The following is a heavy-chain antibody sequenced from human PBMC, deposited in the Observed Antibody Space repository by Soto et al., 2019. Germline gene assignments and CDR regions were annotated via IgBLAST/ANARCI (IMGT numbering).Heavy chain of an antibody. CDR1: GYTFATYA. CDR3: ARRYKSAGWLEP. Sequence: QVQLVQSGAEVKKPGASVKVSCKASGYTFATYAIHWVRQAPGQGLEWMGWINPATGNTEYSEKFQDRVTITRDTSASTAYMELRGLRSEDTAVYYCARRYKSAGWLEPWVQGTLVTVSS. J-gene: IGHJ5*02. D-gene: IGHD1-1*01. CDR2: INPATGNT. V-gene: IGHV1-3*01.